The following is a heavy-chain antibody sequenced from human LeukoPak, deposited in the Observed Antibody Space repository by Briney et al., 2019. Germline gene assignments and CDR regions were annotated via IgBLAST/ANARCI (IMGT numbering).Heavy chain of an antibody. CDR3: ARGGWNIAF. Sequence: PGGSLRLSCAASGFTFSSHWMNWVRQAPGKGLQWVGNIKEDGSENYYAGSVKGRFTISRDNAKNTLYLQMNTLTADDTAVYYCARGGWNIAFWGQGTVVTVSS. V-gene: IGHV3-7*01. D-gene: IGHD3-3*02. CDR2: IKEDGSEN. J-gene: IGHJ4*02. CDR1: GFTFSSHW.